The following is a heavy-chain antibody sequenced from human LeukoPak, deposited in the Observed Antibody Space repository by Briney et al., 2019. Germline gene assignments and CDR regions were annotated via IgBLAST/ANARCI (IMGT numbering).Heavy chain of an antibody. V-gene: IGHV1-69*05. D-gene: IGHD5-18*01. CDR1: GGTFSNYA. J-gene: IGHJ3*02. CDR3: ARGMGYSYGHPQGAFDI. CDR2: FIPIFDTT. Sequence: SVKVSCKASGGTFSNYAVTWVRQAPGQGLEWMGGFIPIFDTTNYAQNFQGRVTITTDESSNTAYMELSSLRSEDTAVYYCARGMGYSYGHPQGAFDIWGQGTMVTVSS.